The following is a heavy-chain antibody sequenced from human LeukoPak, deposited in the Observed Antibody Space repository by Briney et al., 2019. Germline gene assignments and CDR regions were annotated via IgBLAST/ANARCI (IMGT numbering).Heavy chain of an antibody. Sequence: GASVKVSCKASGGTFSSYAISWVRQAPGQGLEWMGRIIPIFGIANYAQKFQGRVTITADKSTSTAYMELSSLRSGDTAVYYCARGKYSSSWYYFDYWGQGTLVTVSS. CDR2: IIPIFGIA. CDR1: GGTFSSYA. CDR3: ARGKYSSSWYYFDY. V-gene: IGHV1-69*04. J-gene: IGHJ4*02. D-gene: IGHD6-13*01.